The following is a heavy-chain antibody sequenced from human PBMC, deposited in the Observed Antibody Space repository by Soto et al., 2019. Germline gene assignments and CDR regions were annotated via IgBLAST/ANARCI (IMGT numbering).Heavy chain of an antibody. Sequence: QVQLVQSGAEVREPGASVKVSCKASGYSFTSLDINWVRQTTGQGLEWMGWMQPSSGRTGYAQKLQGRVTMTRDTSINTAYMELSSVTSDDTAFYYCARGVTAGVDYWGQGTLVTVSS. J-gene: IGHJ4*02. D-gene: IGHD1-26*01. CDR3: ARGVTAGVDY. CDR2: MQPSSGRT. CDR1: GYSFTSLD. V-gene: IGHV1-8*01.